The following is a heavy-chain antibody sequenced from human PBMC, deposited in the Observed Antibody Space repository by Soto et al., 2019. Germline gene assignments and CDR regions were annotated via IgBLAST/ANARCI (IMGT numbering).Heavy chain of an antibody. CDR2: ISAHNGNT. Sequence: QVHLVQSGAEVKKPGASVKVSCKGSGYGFTTYGIPWVRQAPGQGLEWMAWISAHNGNTNYAQKLQGRVTVTSDTSTSTAYMELRSLRSDDTAVYYCARGRYGDYWGQGALVTVSS. CDR1: GYGFTTYG. V-gene: IGHV1-18*01. D-gene: IGHD1-1*01. CDR3: ARGRYGDY. J-gene: IGHJ4*02.